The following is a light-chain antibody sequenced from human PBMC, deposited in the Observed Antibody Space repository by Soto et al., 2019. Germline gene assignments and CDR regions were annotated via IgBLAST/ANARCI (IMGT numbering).Light chain of an antibody. CDR3: AAWDASLNGVV. J-gene: IGLJ2*01. CDR2: DN. V-gene: IGLV1-44*01. CDR1: SSNIGSNP. Sequence: QSVLTQPPSASGTPGLRVTFSCSGSSSNIGSNPVSWYQLLPGTAPKLLIYDNERPSGVPDRFSGSKSGTSASLALSGLQSEDEADYYFAAWDASLNGVVFGGGTKVTVL.